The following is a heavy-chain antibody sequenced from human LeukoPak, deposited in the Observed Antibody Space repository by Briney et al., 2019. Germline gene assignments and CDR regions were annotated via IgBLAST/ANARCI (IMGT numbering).Heavy chain of an antibody. D-gene: IGHD2-15*01. CDR3: AKNGARSGQGHYYYYGMDV. J-gene: IGHJ6*02. CDR1: GFTFSSYG. CDR2: ISYDGSNK. V-gene: IGHV3-30*18. Sequence: GGSLRLSCAASGFTFSSYGMHWVRQAPGKGLEWVAVISYDGSNKYYADSVKGRFTISRDNSKNTLYLQINSLRAEDTAVYYCAKNGARSGQGHYYYYGMDVWGQGTTVTVSS.